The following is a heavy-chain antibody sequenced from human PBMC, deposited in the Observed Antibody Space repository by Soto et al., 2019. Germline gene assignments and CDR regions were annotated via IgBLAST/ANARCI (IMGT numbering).Heavy chain of an antibody. D-gene: IGHD3-10*01. CDR3: HFGSGSFDY. CDR1: GFTFSGYA. J-gene: IGHJ4*02. Sequence: GGSLRLSCAASGFTFSGYAMSWVRQAPGKGLEWVSAISGSGGSTYYADSVKGRITISRDNSKNTLYLQMNSLRAEDTAIYYCHFGSGSFDYWGQGTLVTVSS. V-gene: IGHV3-23*01. CDR2: ISGSGGST.